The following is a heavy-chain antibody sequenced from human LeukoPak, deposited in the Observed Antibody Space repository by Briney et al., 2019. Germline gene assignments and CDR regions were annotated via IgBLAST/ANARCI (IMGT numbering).Heavy chain of an antibody. CDR1: GYSFTSYW. Sequence: GESLKISCKGSGYSFTSYWIGWVRQMPGKGLEWMGIIYPGDSDTRYSPSFQGQVTISADKSISTAYLQWSSLKASDTAMYYCARRAIVVVPAAIGLDAFDIWGQGTMVTVSS. J-gene: IGHJ3*02. D-gene: IGHD2-2*02. V-gene: IGHV5-51*01. CDR2: IYPGDSDT. CDR3: ARRAIVVVPAAIGLDAFDI.